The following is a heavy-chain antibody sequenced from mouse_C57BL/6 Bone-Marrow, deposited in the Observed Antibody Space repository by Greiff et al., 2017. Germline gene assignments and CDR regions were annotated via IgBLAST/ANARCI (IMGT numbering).Heavy chain of an antibody. CDR2: IDPSDSYT. Sequence: QVQLQQPGAELVMPGASVKLSCKASGYTFTSYWMHWVKQRPGQGLEWIGEIDPSDSYTNYTQKFKGKSTLTVDKSSSTAYMQLSSLTSEDSAVYYCARRAYGSSPFDYWGQGTTLTVSS. D-gene: IGHD1-1*01. J-gene: IGHJ2*01. CDR1: GYTFTSYW. CDR3: ARRAYGSSPFDY. V-gene: IGHV1-69*01.